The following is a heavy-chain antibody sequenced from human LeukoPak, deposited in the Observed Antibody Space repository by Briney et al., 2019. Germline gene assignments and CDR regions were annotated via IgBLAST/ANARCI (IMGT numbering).Heavy chain of an antibody. J-gene: IGHJ4*02. V-gene: IGHV3-23*01. CDR3: AKISLAYYYDSSAYYDY. CDR2: ISGSGGST. CDR1: GLTFSSYA. D-gene: IGHD3-22*01. Sequence: GGSLRLSCAASGLTFSSYAMSWVRQAPGKGLEWVSAISGSGGSTYDADSVKGRFTISRDNFKNTLYLHMNSLRAEDTAIYYCAKISLAYYYDSSAYYDYWGQGTLVTVSS.